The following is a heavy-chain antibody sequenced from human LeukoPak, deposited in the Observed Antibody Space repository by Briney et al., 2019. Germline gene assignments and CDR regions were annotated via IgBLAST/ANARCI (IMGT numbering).Heavy chain of an antibody. CDR2: INHSGST. CDR1: GGSFSGYY. D-gene: IGHD3-3*01. Sequence: SETLSLTCAVYGGSFSGYYWSWIRQPPGKGLEWIGEINHSGSTNYNPSLKSRVTMSVDTSKNQFSLKLSSVTAADTAVYYCARGLNDFWSGYTLFDPWGQGTLVTVSS. J-gene: IGHJ5*02. V-gene: IGHV4-34*01. CDR3: ARGLNDFWSGYTLFDP.